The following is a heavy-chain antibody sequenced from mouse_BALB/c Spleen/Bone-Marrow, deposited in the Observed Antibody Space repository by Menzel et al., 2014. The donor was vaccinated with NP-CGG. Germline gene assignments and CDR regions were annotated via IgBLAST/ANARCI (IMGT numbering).Heavy chain of an antibody. CDR1: GYTFTSYY. J-gene: IGHJ4*01. V-gene: IGHV1S81*02. CDR3: TRSRRAMDH. D-gene: IGHD2-12*01. CDR2: INPSNGGT. Sequence: VKLMESGAELVKPGASVKLSCKASGYTFTSYYMCWVKQRPGQGLEWIGEINPSNGGTNFNEKFKSKATLTVDKSSSTAYMSLSSLTSEDFAVYYCTRSRRAMDHWGQGTSVTVSS.